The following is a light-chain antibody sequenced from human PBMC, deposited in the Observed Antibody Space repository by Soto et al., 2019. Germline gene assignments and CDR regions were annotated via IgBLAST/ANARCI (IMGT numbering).Light chain of an antibody. CDR3: QQSNNWWT. J-gene: IGKJ1*01. V-gene: IGKV3-15*01. CDR1: QSVSNN. Sequence: EIVMTQSPATLSVSPGERATLSCRASQSVSNNLAWYQKKPGQAPRLLIYGASTRATGIPARFSGSGSGTEFTLTISILQSEDFAFYYCQQSNNWWTFGQGTRVDIK. CDR2: GAS.